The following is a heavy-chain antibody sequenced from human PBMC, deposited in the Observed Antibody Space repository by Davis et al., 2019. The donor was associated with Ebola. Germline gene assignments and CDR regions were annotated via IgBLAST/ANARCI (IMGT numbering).Heavy chain of an antibody. CDR3: ARRLSPLTGVGWGVDY. CDR2: INPNSGGT. J-gene: IGHJ4*02. V-gene: IGHV1-2*02. D-gene: IGHD7-27*01. Sequence: ASVKVSCKASGYTFTGYYMHWVRQAPGQGLEWMGWINPNSGGTNYAQKFQGRVTMTRDTSISTAYMELSRLRSDDTAVYYCARRLSPLTGVGWGVDYWGQGTLVTVSS. CDR1: GYTFTGYY.